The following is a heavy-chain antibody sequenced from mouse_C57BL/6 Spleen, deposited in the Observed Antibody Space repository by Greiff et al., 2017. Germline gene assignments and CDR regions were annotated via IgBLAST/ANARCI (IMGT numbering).Heavy chain of an antibody. V-gene: IGHV3-6*01. CDR1: GYSITSGYY. J-gene: IGHJ1*03. CDR3: ARERRAGSDWYFDV. CDR2: ITYDGSN. Sequence: VQLKESGPGLVKPSQSLSLTCSVTGYSITSGYYWNWIRQFPGNKLEWMGYITYDGSNNYNPSLKNRTSITRDTSKNQFFLKLNSVTTEDTATYYCARERRAGSDWYFDVWGTGTTVTVSS.